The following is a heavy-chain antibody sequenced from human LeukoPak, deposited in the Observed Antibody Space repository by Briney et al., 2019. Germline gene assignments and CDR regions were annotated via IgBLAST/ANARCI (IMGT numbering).Heavy chain of an antibody. CDR2: IDPNTGDT. D-gene: IGHD3-10*01. J-gene: IGHJ4*02. Sequence: ASVKVSCKASGQSLTGYFIHWVRQAPGQGLEWVGWIDPNTGDTIYAQNFQGRVTVTSATSISTAYMELSRLTSDDTAVYFCARLGLHGSGTYYFFDYWGQGTLVTVSS. CDR1: GQSLTGYF. V-gene: IGHV1-2*02. CDR3: ARLGLHGSGTYYFFDY.